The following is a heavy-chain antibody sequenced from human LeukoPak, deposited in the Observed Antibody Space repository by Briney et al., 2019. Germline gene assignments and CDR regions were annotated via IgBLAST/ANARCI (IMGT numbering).Heavy chain of an antibody. CDR3: ASGGPYYYYGMDV. J-gene: IGHJ6*02. D-gene: IGHD3-10*01. Sequence: SETLSLTCTVSGGSISSYYWSWIRQPPGKGLEWIGYIYYSGSTNYNPSLKSRVTISVDTSKNQFSLKLSSVTAADTSVYYCASGGPYYYYGMDVWGQGTTVTVSS. V-gene: IGHV4-59*08. CDR1: GGSISSYY. CDR2: IYYSGST.